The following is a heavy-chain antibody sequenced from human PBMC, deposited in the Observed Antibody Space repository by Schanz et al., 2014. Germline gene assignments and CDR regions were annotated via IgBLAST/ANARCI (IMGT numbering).Heavy chain of an antibody. CDR2: ISYHGSER. Sequence: VQLVESGGGLVQPGGSLRLSCAASGFSFSTYALHWVRQAPGKGLEWVAVISYHGSERYYADSVKGRFTISRDNSKNTLYLQMNSLRTEDTAVYFCAKSYDTSGYSGFDYWGQGTLVTVSS. CDR3: AKSYDTSGYSGFDY. CDR1: GFSFSTYA. J-gene: IGHJ4*02. V-gene: IGHV3-30*18. D-gene: IGHD3-22*01.